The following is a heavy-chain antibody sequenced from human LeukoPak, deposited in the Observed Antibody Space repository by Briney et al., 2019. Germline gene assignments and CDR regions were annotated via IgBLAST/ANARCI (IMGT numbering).Heavy chain of an antibody. CDR3: AKRSNGYDFCY. CDR2: ISGGGRST. V-gene: IGHV3-23*01. J-gene: IGHJ4*02. D-gene: IGHD3-3*01. Sequence: PGGSLRLSCAASGFTFSSYSMNWVRQAPGKGLEWVSAISGGGRSTYYADSVKGRFTISRDNSKNTLYLQMDILRGEDTAVYYCAKRSNGYDFCYWGQGTLVTVSS. CDR1: GFTFSSYS.